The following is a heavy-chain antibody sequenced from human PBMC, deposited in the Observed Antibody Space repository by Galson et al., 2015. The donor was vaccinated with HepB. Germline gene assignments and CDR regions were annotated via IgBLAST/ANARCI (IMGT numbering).Heavy chain of an antibody. CDR3: ARTSHYFASGSYSNY. Sequence: ETLSLTCTVSDGSISSSDFYWGWIRQPPGKGLEWIGSKYYSGTSYYNPFLKSRVTISIDTSRDQISLRLSSLTAADTAVYYCARTSHYFASGSYSNYWGQGALVTVSS. CDR1: DGSISSSDFY. D-gene: IGHD3-10*01. J-gene: IGHJ4*02. V-gene: IGHV4-39*01. CDR2: KYYSGTS.